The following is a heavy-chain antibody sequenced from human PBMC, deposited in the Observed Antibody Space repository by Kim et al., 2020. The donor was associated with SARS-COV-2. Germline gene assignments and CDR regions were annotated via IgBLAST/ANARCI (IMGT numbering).Heavy chain of an antibody. J-gene: IGHJ6*02. CDR3: AGEEAAIGHYYYYGMDV. CDR2: INYSGST. Sequence: SETLSLTCTVSGGSISSSSYYWGWIRQPPGKGLEWMGSINYSGSTYYNPSLKSRVTISVDTSKNQFSLKLSSVTAADTAVYYCAGEEAAIGHYYYYGMDVWGQGTTVTVSS. D-gene: IGHD2-15*01. CDR1: GGSISSSSYY. V-gene: IGHV4-39*01.